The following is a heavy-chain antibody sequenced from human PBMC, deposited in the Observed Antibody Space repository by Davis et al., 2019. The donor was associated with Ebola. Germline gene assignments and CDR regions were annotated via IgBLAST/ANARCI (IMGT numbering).Heavy chain of an antibody. V-gene: IGHV3-7*01. Sequence: GESLKISCVVSGFSFENSWMTWVRQAPGKGLEWVANMKGDGTLKNYVDSVKGRFTISRDNARNSFYLQMNSLRVEDTAIYYCARDKYWKMDYWGQGTLVTVSS. D-gene: IGHD1-1*01. CDR2: MKGDGTLK. J-gene: IGHJ4*02. CDR1: GFSFENSW. CDR3: ARDKYWKMDY.